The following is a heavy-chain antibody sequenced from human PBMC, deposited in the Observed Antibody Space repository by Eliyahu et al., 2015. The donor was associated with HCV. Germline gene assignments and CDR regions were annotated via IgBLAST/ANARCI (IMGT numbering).Heavy chain of an antibody. CDR3: AKDCSSTSCQGY. V-gene: IGHV3-30*18. J-gene: IGHJ4*02. D-gene: IGHD2-2*01. CDR1: GFTFSSYG. Sequence: QVQLVESGGGVVQPGRSLRLSCAASGFTFSSYGMHWVRQAPGKGLEWVAVISYDGSNKYYADSVKGRFTISRDNSKNTLYLQMNSLRAEDTAVYYCAKDCSSTSCQGYWGQGTLVTVSS. CDR2: ISYDGSNK.